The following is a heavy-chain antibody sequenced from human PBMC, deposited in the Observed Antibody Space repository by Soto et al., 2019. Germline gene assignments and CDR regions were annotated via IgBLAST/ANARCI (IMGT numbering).Heavy chain of an antibody. CDR3: ARAPDCGEGSCYRHFDL. D-gene: IGHD2-15*01. CDR2: ISGSGDVI. Sequence: QVQLVESGGGLVKPGGSLRLSCAASAFKFSDYYMSWVRQAPGKGLEWVSYISGSGDVIYYADSVKGRFTISRDNDKKSVQLQMDTLRAEDTALYYCARAPDCGEGSCYRHFDLWGQGTLVAVSS. J-gene: IGHJ4*02. CDR1: AFKFSDYY. V-gene: IGHV3-11*01.